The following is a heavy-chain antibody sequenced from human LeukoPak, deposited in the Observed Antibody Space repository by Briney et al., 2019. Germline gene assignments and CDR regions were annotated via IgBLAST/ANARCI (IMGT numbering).Heavy chain of an antibody. D-gene: IGHD1-26*01. Sequence: SETLSLTCTVSGGSISSFYWSWIRQPPGKGLEWIGYIYYSGNTNYNPSLKNRVTISVDTSKNQFSLKLSSVTAADTAVYYCARGYSGSYGRFDYWGLGTLATVSS. CDR2: IYYSGNT. J-gene: IGHJ4*02. CDR3: ARGYSGSYGRFDY. V-gene: IGHV4-59*01. CDR1: GGSISSFY.